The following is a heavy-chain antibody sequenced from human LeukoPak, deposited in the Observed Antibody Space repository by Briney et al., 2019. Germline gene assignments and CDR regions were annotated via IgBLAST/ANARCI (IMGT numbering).Heavy chain of an antibody. CDR1: GYTFTGYY. Sequence: ASVKVSCKASGYTFTGYYMHWVRQAPGQGLELMGWINPNSGGTNYAQKFQGRVTMTRDTSISTAYMELSRLRSDDTAVYYCARGVDFWSGYGYWGQGTLVTVSS. J-gene: IGHJ4*02. CDR3: ARGVDFWSGYGY. CDR2: INPNSGGT. D-gene: IGHD3-3*01. V-gene: IGHV1-2*02.